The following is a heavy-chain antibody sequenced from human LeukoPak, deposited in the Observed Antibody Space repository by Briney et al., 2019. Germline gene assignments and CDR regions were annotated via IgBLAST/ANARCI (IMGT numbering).Heavy chain of an antibody. CDR1: GYTFTGYY. V-gene: IGHV1-2*02. Sequence: ASVKVSCKASGYTFTGYYMHWARQAPGQGLEWMGWINPNSGGTNYAQKFQGRVTMTRDTSISTAYMELSRLRSDDTAVYYCARASTTMIVVVIGYWGQGTLVTVSS. CDR3: ARASTTMIVVVIGY. D-gene: IGHD3-22*01. J-gene: IGHJ4*02. CDR2: INPNSGGT.